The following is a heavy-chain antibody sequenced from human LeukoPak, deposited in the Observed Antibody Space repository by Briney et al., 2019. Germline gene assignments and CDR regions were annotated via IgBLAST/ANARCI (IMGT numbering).Heavy chain of an antibody. V-gene: IGHV3-43*02. Sequence: PGGSLRLSXAASGFTFDDYAMHWVRQAPGKGLEWVSLISGDGGSTYYAVSVKGRFTISRDNGKNSLYLQMNSLRPEDTALYYCAKELEYFQHWGQGTLVTVSS. J-gene: IGHJ1*01. CDR2: ISGDGGST. CDR3: AKELEYFQH. CDR1: GFTFDDYA.